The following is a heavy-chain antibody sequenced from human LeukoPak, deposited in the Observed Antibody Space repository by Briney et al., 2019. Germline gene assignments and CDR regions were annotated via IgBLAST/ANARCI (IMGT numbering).Heavy chain of an antibody. J-gene: IGHJ4*02. CDR3: SRDDLWFGGT. CDR1: GYTFTGYY. Sequence: ASVKVSCKASGYTFTGYYIHWVRQAPGQGLEWMGWINPNSGDTNYAQNFQGRVTMTRDVSISTAYMELSRLRTDDTALYYCSRDDLWFGGTWGQGTLVTVSS. D-gene: IGHD3-10*01. V-gene: IGHV1-2*02. CDR2: INPNSGDT.